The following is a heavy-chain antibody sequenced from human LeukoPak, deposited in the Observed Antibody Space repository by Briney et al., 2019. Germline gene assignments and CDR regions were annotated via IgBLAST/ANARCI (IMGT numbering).Heavy chain of an antibody. V-gene: IGHV3-7*01. D-gene: IGHD3-10*01. CDR3: ARADYYGSGSYYWK. Sequence: GGSLRLSCAASGFTFSSSWMGWVRQAPGKALEWVANIKEDGSEKYYVDSVKGRFTISRDNAKNSVHLQMNSLRAEDTAVYYCARADYYGSGSYYWKWGQGTLVTVSS. J-gene: IGHJ4*02. CDR1: GFTFSSSW. CDR2: IKEDGSEK.